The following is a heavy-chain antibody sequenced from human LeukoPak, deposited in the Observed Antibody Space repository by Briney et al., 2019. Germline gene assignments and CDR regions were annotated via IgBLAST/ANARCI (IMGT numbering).Heavy chain of an antibody. V-gene: IGHV4-4*02. J-gene: IGHJ4*02. CDR1: GGSISSRYW. CDR3: ARKGLTKPLSVAVDFDS. D-gene: IGHD6-19*01. CDR2: IDHSGRT. Sequence: PSETLSLTCAVSGGSISSRYWWSWIRQPPGKGLEWIAEIDHSGRTNFNRSLKSRITISVDTSKKHFSLKLSSVTAADTAVYYCARKGLTKPLSVAVDFDSWGQGTLVTVSS.